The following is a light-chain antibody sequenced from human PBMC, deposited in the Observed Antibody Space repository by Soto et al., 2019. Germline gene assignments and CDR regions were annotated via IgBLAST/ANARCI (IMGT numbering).Light chain of an antibody. V-gene: IGKV1-12*01. CDR2: AAS. Sequence: DIQMTQSPSSVSASVGDRVTITCRASQDISSWLAWYQQKPGKDPKLLIYAASSLQRGVPSRFSGSGSGTDVTLTISSLQPEDFATYYCQQDNSFPITFGQGTRLEIK. CDR1: QDISSW. J-gene: IGKJ5*01. CDR3: QQDNSFPIT.